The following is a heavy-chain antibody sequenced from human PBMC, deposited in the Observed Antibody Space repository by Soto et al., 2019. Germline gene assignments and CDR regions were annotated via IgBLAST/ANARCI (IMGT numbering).Heavy chain of an antibody. V-gene: IGHV3-23*01. J-gene: IGHJ3*01. CDR3: AKGFIVVVTAIRPDDNFDV. Sequence: EVQLLESGGGLVQPGGSLRLSCAASGFTFNTYAMNWVRQVPGKGLEWVASISGGGGSTYYADSAKGRFTISRDTSKNTLYLQMNSLSAEDTAVYYCAKGFIVVVTAIRPDDNFDVWGQGTMVTVSS. CDR1: GFTFNTYA. CDR2: ISGGGGST. D-gene: IGHD2-21*02.